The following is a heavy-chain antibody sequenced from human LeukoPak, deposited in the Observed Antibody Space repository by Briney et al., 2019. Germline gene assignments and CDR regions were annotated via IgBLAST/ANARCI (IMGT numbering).Heavy chain of an antibody. CDR1: GYTISSGYY. J-gene: IGHJ4*02. Sequence: SETLSLTCTVSGYTISSGYYWGWIRQPPGKGLEWIGSIYHSGNTYNNPSLKSRLTISVDTSKNQFSLNLSSVTAADTAVYYCARDFYAGYCGGDCHANFDYWGQGTLVTVSS. CDR3: ARDFYAGYCGGDCHANFDY. CDR2: IYHSGNT. V-gene: IGHV4-38-2*02. D-gene: IGHD2-21*02.